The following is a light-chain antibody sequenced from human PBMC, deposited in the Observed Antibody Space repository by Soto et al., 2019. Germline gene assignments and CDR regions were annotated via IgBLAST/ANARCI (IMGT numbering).Light chain of an antibody. J-gene: IGKJ3*01. Sequence: AIQMTQSPSSLSASVGDRVTITCRASQTIKNDLDWYQQKPGKAPKLLMYGASTLHSGVPSRFSGSGSGTDFTFTISSLQPEDFATYYCLQAYNSPLTFGRGTKV. CDR3: LQAYNSPLT. CDR1: QTIKND. V-gene: IGKV1-6*01. CDR2: GAS.